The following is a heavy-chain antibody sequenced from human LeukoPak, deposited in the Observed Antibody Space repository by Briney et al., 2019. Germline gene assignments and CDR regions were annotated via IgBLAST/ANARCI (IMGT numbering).Heavy chain of an antibody. Sequence: SLRLSCAASGFTFSDYYMSWIRQAPGKGLEWVSWITVSSSKTTYADSVKGRFTISRDNAKNSVYLKMNSLRAEDTAVYYCARTNSLDYWGQGTLVTVSS. V-gene: IGHV3-11*03. CDR3: ARTNSLDY. J-gene: IGHJ4*02. CDR1: GFTFSDYY. CDR2: ITVSSSKT.